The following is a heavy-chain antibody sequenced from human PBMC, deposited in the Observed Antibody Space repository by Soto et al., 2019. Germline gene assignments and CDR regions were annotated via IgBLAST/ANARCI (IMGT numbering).Heavy chain of an antibody. CDR2: ISGYNGNT. Sequence: QVQLVQSGAEVKKPGASVKVSCKASGYTFSSDGISWVRQAPGQGLEWMGWISGYNGNTNYAQKLQGRVTMTIDTSTSTGYMELRSLRPDDTAVYYCARDRGGDGMDVWGQWTTVTVSS. V-gene: IGHV1-18*01. CDR1: GYTFSSDG. J-gene: IGHJ6*02. CDR3: ARDRGGDGMDV. D-gene: IGHD3-16*01.